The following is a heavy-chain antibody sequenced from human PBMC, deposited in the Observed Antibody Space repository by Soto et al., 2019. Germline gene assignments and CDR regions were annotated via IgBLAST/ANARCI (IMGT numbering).Heavy chain of an antibody. Sequence: EVPLVESGGDLVQPGRSLRLSCAASGFNFDDYAMHWVRQAPGKGLEWVSGISWNSGSIGYADSVKGRFTISRDNAKNSLYLQMNSLRAEDTALYYCAKDIWELSYYFDYWGQGTLVTVSS. D-gene: IGHD3-16*02. CDR2: ISWNSGSI. J-gene: IGHJ4*02. CDR3: AKDIWELSYYFDY. V-gene: IGHV3-9*01. CDR1: GFNFDDYA.